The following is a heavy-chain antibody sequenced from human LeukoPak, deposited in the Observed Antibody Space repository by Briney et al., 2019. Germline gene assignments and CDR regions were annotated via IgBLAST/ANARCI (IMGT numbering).Heavy chain of an antibody. CDR1: GGTFSSYA. Sequence: ASVKVSCKASGGTFSSYAISWVRQAPGQGLEWMGGIIPIFGTANYAQKFQGRVTITADESTSTAYMELSSLRFEDTAVYYCARSGSSGDYGGRGIDYWGQGTLVTVSS. J-gene: IGHJ4*02. CDR2: IIPIFGTA. D-gene: IGHD4-23*01. CDR3: ARSGSSGDYGGRGIDY. V-gene: IGHV1-69*01.